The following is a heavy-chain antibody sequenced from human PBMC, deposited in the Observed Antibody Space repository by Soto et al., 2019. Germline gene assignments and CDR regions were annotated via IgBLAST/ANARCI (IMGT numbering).Heavy chain of an antibody. J-gene: IGHJ4*02. CDR2: ISAHNGNT. V-gene: IGHV1-18*01. Sequence: QVHLVQSGAEVKKPGASVKVSCKGSGYAFTTYGITWVRQAPGQGLEWMGWISAHNGNTNYAQKLQDRVTVTRDTSTSTAYMELRSLRSDATAVYYCARGRDGDYWGQGALVTVSS. D-gene: IGHD6-6*01. CDR3: ARGRDGDY. CDR1: GYAFTTYG.